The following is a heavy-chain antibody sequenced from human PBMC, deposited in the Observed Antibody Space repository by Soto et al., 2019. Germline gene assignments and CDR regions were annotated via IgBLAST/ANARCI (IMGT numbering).Heavy chain of an antibody. CDR1: GFTFSSYG. CDR3: AKRIANYYYGMDV. D-gene: IGHD6-6*01. J-gene: IGHJ6*02. V-gene: IGHV3-30*18. CDR2: ISYDGSNK. Sequence: PGGSLRLSCAASGFTFSSYGMHWVRQAPGKGLEWVAVISYDGSNKYYADSVKGRFTISRDNSKNTLYLQMNSLRAEDTAVYYCAKRIANYYYGMDVWGQGTKVT.